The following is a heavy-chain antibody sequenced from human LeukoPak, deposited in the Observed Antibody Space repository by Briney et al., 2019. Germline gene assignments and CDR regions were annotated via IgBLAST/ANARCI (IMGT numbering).Heavy chain of an antibody. CDR1: GGSISSYY. V-gene: IGHV4-59*03. Sequence: SETLSLTCTVSGGSISSYYWSWIRQPPGRGLEWIGYIYYSGSTNYNPSLKSRVTISVDTSKNQFSLKLGSVTAADTAVYYCATQGHYYDSSGYPFDYWGQGTLVTVSS. CDR2: IYYSGST. CDR3: ATQGHYYDSSGYPFDY. J-gene: IGHJ4*02. D-gene: IGHD3-22*01.